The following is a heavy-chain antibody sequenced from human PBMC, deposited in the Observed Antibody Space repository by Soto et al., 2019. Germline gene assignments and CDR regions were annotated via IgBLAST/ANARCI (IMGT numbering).Heavy chain of an antibody. CDR1: GYTFTGNA. Sequence: QVQLVQSGAEVKKPGASVKVSCKASGYTFTGNAMHWVRQAPGQRLEWMGWINTGNGNTKYSQKFQGRVTITRDTYXTTTYMELSSLRSEDTAVYYCAREGYDSSGYPLGYWGKGTLVTGSS. CDR2: INTGNGNT. V-gene: IGHV1-3*04. CDR3: AREGYDSSGYPLGY. J-gene: IGHJ4*02. D-gene: IGHD3-22*01.